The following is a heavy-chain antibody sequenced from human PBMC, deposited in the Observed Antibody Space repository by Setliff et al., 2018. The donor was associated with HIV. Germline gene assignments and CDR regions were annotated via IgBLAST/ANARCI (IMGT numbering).Heavy chain of an antibody. D-gene: IGHD6-19*01. Sequence: PSETLSLTCTVSGASIGSVNYYWGWLRQPPGKGLEWIGSVSYSGTTYYNPSLQSRVTVSGDTSKNQFSLNLNSVTAADTAAYYCARQSLLGKIAVAAYDYWGQGTLVTVSS. CDR3: ARQSLLGKIAVAAYDY. CDR1: GASIGSVNYY. V-gene: IGHV4-39*01. CDR2: VSYSGTT. J-gene: IGHJ4*02.